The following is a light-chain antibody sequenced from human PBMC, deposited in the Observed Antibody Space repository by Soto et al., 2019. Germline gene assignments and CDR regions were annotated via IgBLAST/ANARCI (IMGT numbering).Light chain of an antibody. J-gene: IGLJ1*01. V-gene: IGLV1-40*01. Sequence: QSVLTQPPSVSGAPGQRVTISCTGSSSNIGAGYDVHWYLQLPGTAPKLLIYGNSNRPSGVPDRFSGSKSGTSASLAITGLQAEDEADYYCQSYDSSLSGSEVFGTGTKVTDL. CDR2: GNS. CDR1: SSNIGAGYD. CDR3: QSYDSSLSGSEV.